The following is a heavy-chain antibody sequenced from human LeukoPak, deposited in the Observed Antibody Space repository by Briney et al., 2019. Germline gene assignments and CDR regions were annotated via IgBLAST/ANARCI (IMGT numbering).Heavy chain of an antibody. CDR2: IYSGGST. CDR1: GFTVSSNY. V-gene: IGHV3-53*01. Sequence: GGSLRLSCAASGFTVSSNYMSWVRQAPGKGLEWVSAIYSGGSTYYADSVKGRFTISRDNSKSTLYLQMNSLRAEDTAVYYCARDDPGGYDSSGYYPPYYGMDVWGQGTTVTVSS. CDR3: ARDDPGGYDSSGYYPPYYGMDV. J-gene: IGHJ6*02. D-gene: IGHD3-22*01.